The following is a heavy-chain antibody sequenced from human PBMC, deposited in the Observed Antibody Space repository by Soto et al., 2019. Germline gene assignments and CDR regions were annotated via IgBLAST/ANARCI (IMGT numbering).Heavy chain of an antibody. CDR2: IKSRATGGTT. V-gene: IGHV3-15*01. Sequence: EVQVDESGGGLVMPGGSLRLSCAISGINFNDAWMSWVRQAPGKGLEWIGRIKSRATGGTTDFAASLKARFTISRDDSRNTVDLQMNSLKSEDTALYYCNTHFYSWGQGTLVTVSS. J-gene: IGHJ4*02. CDR3: NTHFYS. CDR1: GINFNDAW.